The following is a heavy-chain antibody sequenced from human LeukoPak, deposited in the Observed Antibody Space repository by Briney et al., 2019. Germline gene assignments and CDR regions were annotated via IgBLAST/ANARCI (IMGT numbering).Heavy chain of an antibody. Sequence: GGSLRLSCVASGLTFSSYGMHWVRQAPGKGLEWLGFIWYDGSKKFYADSMKGRFTISRDNSKNTLYLQMNSLRAEDTAVYYCAKDEADYSNFFSSFDYWGRGTLVAVSS. J-gene: IGHJ4*02. CDR3: AKDEADYSNFFSSFDY. CDR2: IWYDGSKK. D-gene: IGHD4-11*01. V-gene: IGHV3-30*02. CDR1: GLTFSSYG.